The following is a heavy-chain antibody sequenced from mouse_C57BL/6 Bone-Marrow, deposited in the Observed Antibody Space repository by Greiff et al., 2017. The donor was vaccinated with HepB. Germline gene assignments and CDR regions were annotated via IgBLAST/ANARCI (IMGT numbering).Heavy chain of an antibody. Sequence: VQLKESGGDLVKPGGSLKLSCAASGFTFSSYGMSWVRQTPDKRLEWVATISSGGSYTYYPDSLKGRFTISRDNAKNTLYLQMSSLKSEDTAMYYCARRILTTVVDWYFDVWGTGTTVTVSS. V-gene: IGHV5-6*01. CDR3: ARRILTTVVDWYFDV. D-gene: IGHD1-1*01. CDR2: ISSGGSYT. J-gene: IGHJ1*03. CDR1: GFTFSSYG.